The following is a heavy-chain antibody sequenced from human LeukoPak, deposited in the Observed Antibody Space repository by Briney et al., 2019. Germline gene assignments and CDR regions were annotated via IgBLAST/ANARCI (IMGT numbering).Heavy chain of an antibody. D-gene: IGHD3-16*02. CDR3: AKGDGSGSYHYFAY. CDR1: GFTFSSYG. CDR2: ISSDGKNK. Sequence: PGRSLRLSCAASGFTFSSYGMHWVRQAPGKGPEWVAVISSDGKNKYYADSVKGRFTISRDNSKNTLSLEMNSLRIEDTATYYCAKGDGSGSYHYFAYWGQGSLVSVSP. J-gene: IGHJ4*02. V-gene: IGHV3-30*18.